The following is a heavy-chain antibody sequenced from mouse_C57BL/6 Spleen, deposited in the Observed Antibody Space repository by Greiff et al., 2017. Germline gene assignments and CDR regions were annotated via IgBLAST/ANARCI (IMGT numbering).Heavy chain of an antibody. D-gene: IGHD2-1*01. J-gene: IGHJ3*01. V-gene: IGHV5-16*01. CDR3: AREGSYGNSFAY. CDR1: GFTFSDYY. Sequence: EVMLVESEGGLVQPGSSMKLSCTASGFTFSDYYMAWVRQVPEQGLEWVANINYDGSSTYYLASLQSRFIISRDNAKNILYLQMSSLKSEDTATYYCAREGSYGNSFAYWGQGTLVTVSA. CDR2: INYDGSST.